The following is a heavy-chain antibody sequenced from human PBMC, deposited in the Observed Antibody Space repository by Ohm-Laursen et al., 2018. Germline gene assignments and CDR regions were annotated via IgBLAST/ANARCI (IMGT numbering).Heavy chain of an antibody. CDR3: ARDRSVTTVTTDFDC. D-gene: IGHD4-17*01. J-gene: IGHJ4*02. Sequence: TLSLTCTVSGGSISSGGYYWSWIRQHPGKGLEWIGYIYHSGSTYYNPSLKSRVTISIDMSNNQFSLMVNSVTAADTAVYYCARDRSVTTVTTDFDCWGQGTLVTVSS. CDR2: IYHSGST. V-gene: IGHV4-31*03. CDR1: GGSISSGGYY.